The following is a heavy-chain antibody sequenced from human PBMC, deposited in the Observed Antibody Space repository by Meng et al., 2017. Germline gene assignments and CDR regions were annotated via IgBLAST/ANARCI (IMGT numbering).Heavy chain of an antibody. CDR3: ARGDYGDYG. J-gene: IGHJ4*02. D-gene: IGHD4-17*01. V-gene: IGHV3-30*04. CDR2: ISYDGSNK. CDR1: GFTFSSYA. Sequence: GESLKISCAASGFTFSSYAMSWVRQAPGKGLEWVAVISYDGSNKYYADSVKGRFTISRDNSKNTLYLQMNSLRAEDTAVYYCARGDYGDYGWGQGTLVTVSS.